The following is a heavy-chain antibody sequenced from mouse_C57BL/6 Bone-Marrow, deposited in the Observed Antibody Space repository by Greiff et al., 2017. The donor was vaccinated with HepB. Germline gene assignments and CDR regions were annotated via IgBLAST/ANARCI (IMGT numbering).Heavy chain of an antibody. J-gene: IGHJ1*03. V-gene: IGHV5-15*01. D-gene: IGHD3-3*01. Sequence: EVQGVESGGGLVQPGGSLKLSCAASGFTFSDYGMAWVRQAPRKGPEWVAFISNLAYSIYYADTVTGRFTISRENAKNTLYLEMSSLRSEDTAMYYCARHRGGYFDVWGTGTTVTVSS. CDR2: ISNLAYSI. CDR3: ARHRGGYFDV. CDR1: GFTFSDYG.